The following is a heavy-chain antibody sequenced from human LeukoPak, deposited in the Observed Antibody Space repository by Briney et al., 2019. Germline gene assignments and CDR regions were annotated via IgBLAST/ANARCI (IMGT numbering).Heavy chain of an antibody. CDR2: IYTSGST. V-gene: IGHV4-4*07. CDR3: ARDFTPPGYSSSWESFWFDP. Sequence: KPSETLSLTCTVSGGSISSYYWSWIRQPAGKGLEWIGRIYTSGSTNYNPSLKSRVTMSVDTSKNQFSLKLSSVTAADMAVYYCARDFTPPGYSSSWESFWFDPWGQGTLVTVSS. CDR1: GGSISSYY. J-gene: IGHJ5*02. D-gene: IGHD6-13*01.